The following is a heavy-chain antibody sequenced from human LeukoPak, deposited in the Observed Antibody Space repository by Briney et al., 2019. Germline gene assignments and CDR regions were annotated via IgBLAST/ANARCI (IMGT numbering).Heavy chain of an antibody. J-gene: IGHJ1*01. CDR3: AKGSIYFQH. Sequence: PSETLSLTRAVYGGSFSGYYWSWIRQPPGKGLEWIGEINHSGSTNYNPSLKSRVTISVDTSKNQFSLKLSSVTAADTAVYYCAKGSIYFQHWGQGTLVTVSS. CDR1: GGSFSGYY. V-gene: IGHV4-34*01. CDR2: INHSGST.